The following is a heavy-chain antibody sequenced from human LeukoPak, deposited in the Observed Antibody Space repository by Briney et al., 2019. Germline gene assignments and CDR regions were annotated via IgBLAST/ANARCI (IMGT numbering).Heavy chain of an antibody. V-gene: IGHV5-51*01. CDR3: ARLSRDIVVVPAAAFDY. CDR2: IYPGDSDT. J-gene: IGHJ4*02. D-gene: IGHD2-2*01. CDR1: GYTFTSYW. Sequence: GESLKISCKGSGYTFTSYWIGWVRQMPGKGLEWMGIIYPGDSDTRYSPSFQGQVTISADKSISTAYLQWSSLKASDTAMYYCARLSRDIVVVPAAAFDYWGQGTLVTVSS.